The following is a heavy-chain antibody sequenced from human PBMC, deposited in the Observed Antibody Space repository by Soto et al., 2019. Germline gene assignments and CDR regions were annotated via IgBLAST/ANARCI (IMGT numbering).Heavy chain of an antibody. V-gene: IGHV4-31*03. CDR1: GGSTSSGGYY. CDR3: ARANSNVLRFLEWLSYFDY. J-gene: IGHJ4*02. Sequence: SETLSLTCTVSGGSTSSGGYYWSWIRQHPGKGLEWIGYIYYSGSTYYNPSLKSRVTISVDTSKNQFSLKLSSVTAADTAVYYCARANSNVLRFLEWLSYFDYWGQGTLVTVSS. D-gene: IGHD3-3*01. CDR2: IYYSGST.